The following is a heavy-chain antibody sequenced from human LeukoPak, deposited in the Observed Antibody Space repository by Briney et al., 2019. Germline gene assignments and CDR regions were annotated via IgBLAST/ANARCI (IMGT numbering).Heavy chain of an antibody. CDR1: GYTFTGYY. CDR2: INPNSGGT. Sequence: GASVKVSCKASGYTFTGYYMHWVRQAPGQGLEWMGRINPNSGGTNYAQKFQGRVTMTRDTSISTAYMGLRSLRSDDTAVYYCARRQLRFLDIDYWGQGTLVTVSS. J-gene: IGHJ4*02. V-gene: IGHV1-2*06. D-gene: IGHD3-3*01. CDR3: ARRQLRFLDIDY.